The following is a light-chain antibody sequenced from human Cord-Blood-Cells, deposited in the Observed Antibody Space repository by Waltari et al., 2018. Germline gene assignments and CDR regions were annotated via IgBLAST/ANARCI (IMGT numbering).Light chain of an antibody. J-gene: IGLJ2*01. V-gene: IGLV2-23*01. Sequence: QPALTHPAPGSGSPGQSVTTSCPGTSSDVGSYNLFPCYQHHPGKAPKLMIYEGSKRPSGVSNRFSGSKSGNTASLTISGLQAEDEADYYCCSYAGSSTVVFGGGTKLTVL. CDR3: CSYAGSSTVV. CDR1: SSDVGSYNL. CDR2: EGS.